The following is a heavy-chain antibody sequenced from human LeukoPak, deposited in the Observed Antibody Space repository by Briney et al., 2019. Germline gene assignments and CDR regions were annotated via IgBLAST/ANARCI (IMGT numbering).Heavy chain of an antibody. J-gene: IGHJ4*02. CDR2: IKQDGSEK. V-gene: IGHV3-7*03. Sequence: GGSLRLSCFASGFPFSDYLLTWVRRAPGKGLEWVANIKQDGSEKNYVDSVKGRFTISRDNTKNSLYLQMNSLRAEDTAVFYCARDQYDTWSRRGNFDSWGQGTLVIVSS. CDR1: GFPFSDYL. CDR3: ARDQYDTWSRRGNFDS. D-gene: IGHD3-3*01.